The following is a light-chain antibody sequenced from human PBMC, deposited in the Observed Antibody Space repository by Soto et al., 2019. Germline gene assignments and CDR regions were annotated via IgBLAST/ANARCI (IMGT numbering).Light chain of an antibody. CDR3: SSYTSGSTWV. CDR2: EVS. Sequence: QSALTQPASVSGSPGQSITISCTGTSSDVGGYNYVSWYQQHPGKAPKLMIYEVSNRPSGVSNRFSGSKSGNTASLTISGRQAEDEADYYCSSYTSGSTWVFGGGTKVTVL. J-gene: IGLJ3*02. CDR1: SSDVGGYNY. V-gene: IGLV2-14*01.